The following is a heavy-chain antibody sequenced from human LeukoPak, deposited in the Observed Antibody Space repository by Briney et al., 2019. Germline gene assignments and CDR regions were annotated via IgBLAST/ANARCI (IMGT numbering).Heavy chain of an antibody. J-gene: IGHJ2*01. V-gene: IGHV3-23*01. CDR2: ISGSGGST. CDR3: ARTMTTVTTGWYFDL. CDR1: GFTFSSYA. Sequence: GGSLRLSCAASGFTFSSYAMSWVRQAPGKGLEWVSAISGSGGSTYYADSVKGRFTISRDNSKNTLYLQMNSLRAEDTAVYYCARTMTTVTTGWYFDLWGRGTLVTVSS. D-gene: IGHD4-17*01.